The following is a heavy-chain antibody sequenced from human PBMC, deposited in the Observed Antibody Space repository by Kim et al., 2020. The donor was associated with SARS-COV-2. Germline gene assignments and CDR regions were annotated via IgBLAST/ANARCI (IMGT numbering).Heavy chain of an antibody. CDR1: GGSVSSGSYY. J-gene: IGHJ4*02. Sequence: SETLSLTCTVSGGSVSSGSYYWSWIRQPPGKGLEWIGYIYYSGSTNYNPSLKSRVTIPVDTSKNQFALKLSSVTAADTAVYYCARDVHTPYSSGYFFDYCGQGTLVTVSS. V-gene: IGHV4-61*01. CDR2: IYYSGST. D-gene: IGHD3-22*01. CDR3: ARDVHTPYSSGYFFDY.